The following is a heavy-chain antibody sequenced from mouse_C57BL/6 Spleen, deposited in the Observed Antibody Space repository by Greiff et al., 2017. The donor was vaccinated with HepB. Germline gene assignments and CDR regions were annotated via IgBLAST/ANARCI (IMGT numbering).Heavy chain of an antibody. V-gene: IGHV5-17*01. CDR1: GFTFSDYG. Sequence: EVKLLESGGGLVKPGGSLKLSCAASGFTFSDYGMHWVRQAPEKGLEWVAYISSGSSTIYYADTVKGRFTISRDNAKNTLFLQMNSLRSDETAMYYCARPYYAIDYWGQGTSVTVSS. CDR2: ISSGSSTI. J-gene: IGHJ4*01. CDR3: ARPYYAIDY.